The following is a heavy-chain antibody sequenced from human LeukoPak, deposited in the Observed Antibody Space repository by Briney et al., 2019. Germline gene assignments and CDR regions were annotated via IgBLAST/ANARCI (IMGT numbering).Heavy chain of an antibody. J-gene: IGHJ6*02. CDR1: GFTFSSYA. CDR3: ARGSSSSHYYYGMDV. D-gene: IGHD6-6*01. V-gene: IGHV3-30-3*01. CDR2: ISYDGSNK. Sequence: HPGGSLRLSCAASGFTFSSYAMHWVRQAPGKGLEWVAVISYDGSNKYYADSVKSRFTISRDNSENTLYLQMNSLRAEDTAVYYCARGSSSSHYYYGMDVWGQGTLVTVSS.